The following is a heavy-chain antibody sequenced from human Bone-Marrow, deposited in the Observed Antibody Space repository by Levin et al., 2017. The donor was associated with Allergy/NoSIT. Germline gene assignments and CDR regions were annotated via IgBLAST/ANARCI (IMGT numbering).Heavy chain of an antibody. CDR1: GFTFSSYW. Sequence: GGSLRLSCAASGFTFSSYWMHWVRQAPGKGLVWVSRINSDGSSTSYADSVKGRFTISRDNAKNTLYLQMNSLRAEDTAVYYCASSSRRDGYNFPNWFDPWGQGTLVTVSS. CDR2: INSDGSST. CDR3: ASSSRRDGYNFPNWFDP. J-gene: IGHJ5*02. V-gene: IGHV3-74*01. D-gene: IGHD5-24*01.